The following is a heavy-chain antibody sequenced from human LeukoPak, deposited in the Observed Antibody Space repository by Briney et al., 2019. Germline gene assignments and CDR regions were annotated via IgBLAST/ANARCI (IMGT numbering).Heavy chain of an antibody. CDR1: GFTLSSNS. D-gene: IGHD5-18*01. Sequence: PGGSLRLSCAASGFTLSSNSINWVRQAPGEGLEWISYISSSGSAIYYADSVKGRFTISRDNAKNSLYLQMNRLRAEDTALYYCAKDVQAHSGVNTAMVYWGQGTLVTVSS. CDR2: ISSSGSAI. V-gene: IGHV3-48*04. J-gene: IGHJ4*02. CDR3: AKDVQAHSGVNTAMVY.